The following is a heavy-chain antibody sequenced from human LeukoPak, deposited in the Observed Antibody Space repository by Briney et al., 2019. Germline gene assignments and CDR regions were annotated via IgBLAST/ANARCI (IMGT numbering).Heavy chain of an antibody. CDR3: ARVQAAGDGYYFDY. J-gene: IGHJ4*02. D-gene: IGHD5-24*01. CDR1: GGSISSGGYS. CDR2: IYHSGST. V-gene: IGHV4-30-2*01. Sequence: SQTLSLTCAVSGGSISSGGYSWSWIRQPPGKGLEWIGYIYHSGSTYYNPSLKSRVTISVDRSKNQFSLKLSSVSAADTAVYYSARVQAAGDGYYFDYWGQGNLVTVSS.